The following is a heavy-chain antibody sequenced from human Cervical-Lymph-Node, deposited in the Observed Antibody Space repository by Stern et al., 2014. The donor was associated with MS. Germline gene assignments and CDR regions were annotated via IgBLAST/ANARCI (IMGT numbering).Heavy chain of an antibody. CDR1: GFSLSNSG. CDR3: MEVGDAMHV. V-gene: IGHV3-30*18. Sequence: VQLVESGGGVVQPGRSLTLSCAASGFSLSNSGMHWVRQAPGKGLEWVAVMSFVGGNKKYGDSVKGRFSISRDIANKTLFLQMNSLRPEDTAVYYCMEVGDAMHVWGQGTTVIVSS. J-gene: IGHJ6*02. CDR2: MSFVGGNK.